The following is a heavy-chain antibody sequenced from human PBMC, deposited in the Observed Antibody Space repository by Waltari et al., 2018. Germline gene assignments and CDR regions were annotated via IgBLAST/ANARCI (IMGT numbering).Heavy chain of an antibody. CDR3: ARVRGWYRSYYYYYMDV. CDR1: GYSISSGYY. D-gene: IGHD6-19*01. J-gene: IGHJ6*03. CDR2: SYHSGSP. Sequence: QVQLQESGPGLVKPSETLSLTCAVSGYSISSGYYWGWIRQPPGKGLEWIGSSYHSGSPYDNPHLRGRITISVDTSNNQFSLKLSSVTAADTAVYYCARVRGWYRSYYYYYMDVWGKGTTVTVSS. V-gene: IGHV4-38-2*01.